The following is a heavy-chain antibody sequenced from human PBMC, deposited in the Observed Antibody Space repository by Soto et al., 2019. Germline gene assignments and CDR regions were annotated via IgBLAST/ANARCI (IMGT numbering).Heavy chain of an antibody. CDR2: ISSSGSTI. CDR3: ARAGVSSGWYPPYYYYGMDV. V-gene: IGHV3-48*03. CDR1: GFTFSSYE. J-gene: IGHJ6*02. D-gene: IGHD6-19*01. Sequence: GGSLRLSCAASGFTFSSYEMNWVRQAPGKGLEWVSYISSSGSTIYYADSVKGRFTISRDNAKNSLYLQMNSLRAEDTAVYYCARAGVSSGWYPPYYYYGMDVWGQGTTVTVSS.